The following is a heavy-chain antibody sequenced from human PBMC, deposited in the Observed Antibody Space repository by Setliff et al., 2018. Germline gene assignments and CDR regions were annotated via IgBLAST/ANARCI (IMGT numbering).Heavy chain of an antibody. D-gene: IGHD6-13*01. J-gene: IGHJ4*02. CDR3: ATADVIIAAAGNSKYILDY. V-gene: IGHV1-24*01. Sequence: RASVKVSCKVSGYTLTELSMHWVRQAPGKGLEWIGGFDPEDGETIYAQKFQGRVTMTEDTSTDTAYMELSSLRSEDTAVYYCATADVIIAAAGNSKYILDYWGQGTLVTVSS. CDR1: GYTLTELS. CDR2: FDPEDGET.